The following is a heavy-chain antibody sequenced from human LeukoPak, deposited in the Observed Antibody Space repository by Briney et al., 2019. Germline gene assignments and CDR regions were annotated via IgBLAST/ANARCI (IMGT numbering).Heavy chain of an antibody. CDR3: ARDNGDYGGNSGFVEAY. J-gene: IGHJ4*02. CDR2: MNPNSGNT. D-gene: IGHD4-23*01. Sequence: ASVKVSCKASGYTFTSYDINGVRQATGQGLEWMGWMNPNSGNTGYAQKFQGRVTMTRNTSISTAYMELSSLRSEDTAVYYCARDNGDYGGNSGFVEAYWGQGTLVTVSS. V-gene: IGHV1-8*01. CDR1: GYTFTSYD.